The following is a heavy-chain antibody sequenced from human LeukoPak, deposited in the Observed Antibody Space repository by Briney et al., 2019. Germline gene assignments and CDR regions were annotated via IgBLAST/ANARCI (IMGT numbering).Heavy chain of an antibody. CDR1: GFTFSNAW. CDR3: TPTLVVPADYFDY. J-gene: IGHJ4*02. V-gene: IGHV3-15*01. CDR2: IKSKTDGGTT. D-gene: IGHD2-2*01. Sequence: GGSLRLSRAASGFTFSNAWMSWVRQAPGKGLEWVGRIKSKTDGGTTDYAAPVKGRFAISRDDSKNTLYLQMNSLKTEDTAVYYCTPTLVVPADYFDYWGQGTLVTVSS.